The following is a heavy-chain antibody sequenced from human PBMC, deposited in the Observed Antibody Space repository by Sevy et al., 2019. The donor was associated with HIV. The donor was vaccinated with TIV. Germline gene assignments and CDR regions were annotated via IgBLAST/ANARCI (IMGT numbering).Heavy chain of an antibody. J-gene: IGHJ5*02. CDR3: ARGTPAFCTGGVCFNWFDP. Sequence: GGSLRLSCVASRFSFNGYGMHWVRQAPGKGLEWVAFIRYDGSNKYYADSVKGRFTTSRDDSKNTLYLQMNSLRAEDTALYYCARGTPAFCTGGVCFNWFDPWGQGTLVTVSS. CDR2: IRYDGSNK. V-gene: IGHV3-30*02. D-gene: IGHD2-8*02. CDR1: RFSFNGYG.